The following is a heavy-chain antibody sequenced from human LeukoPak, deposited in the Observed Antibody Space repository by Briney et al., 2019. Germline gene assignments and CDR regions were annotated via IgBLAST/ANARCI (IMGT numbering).Heavy chain of an antibody. CDR2: INHSGST. CDR1: GGSFSGYY. D-gene: IGHD3-22*01. Sequence: PSETLSLTCAVYGGSFSGYYWSWIRQPPGKGLEWIGEINHSGSTNYNPSLKSRVTISVDTSKNQFSLKLSSVTAADTAVYYCARRDYYDSSGYYYLLNYFDYWGQGTLVTVSS. CDR3: ARRDYYDSSGYYYLLNYFDY. J-gene: IGHJ4*02. V-gene: IGHV4-34*01.